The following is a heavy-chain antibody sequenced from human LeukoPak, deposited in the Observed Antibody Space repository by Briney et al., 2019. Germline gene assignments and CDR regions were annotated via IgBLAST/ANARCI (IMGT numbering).Heavy chain of an antibody. J-gene: IGHJ3*02. D-gene: IGHD6-13*01. Sequence: GGSLRLSCAASGLTFSDYYMSWIRQAPGKGLEWVSYINSSSSYTNYADSVKGRFTISRDNAKNSLYLQMNSLRAEDAAVYYCARDRIAAAFSAFDIWGQGTMVTVSS. CDR2: INSSSSYT. CDR3: ARDRIAAAFSAFDI. CDR1: GLTFSDYY. V-gene: IGHV3-11*06.